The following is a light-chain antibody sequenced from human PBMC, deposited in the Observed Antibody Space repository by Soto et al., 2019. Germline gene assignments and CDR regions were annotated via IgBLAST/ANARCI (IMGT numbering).Light chain of an antibody. CDR3: QQRSNWPGFT. V-gene: IGKV3-11*01. J-gene: IGKJ3*01. CDR1: QSVSSY. Sequence: EIVLTQSPATLSLSPGERATLSCRASQSVSSYLAWYQQKPGQAPRLLIYDASNRATGIPARFSGSGSGTGFNLTLSSLAPEGFAVYYCQQRSNWPGFTFGPGTKVDIK. CDR2: DAS.